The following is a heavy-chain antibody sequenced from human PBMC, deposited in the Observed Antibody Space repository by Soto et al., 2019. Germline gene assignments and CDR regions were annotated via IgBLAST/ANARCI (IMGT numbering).Heavy chain of an antibody. V-gene: IGHV1-69*13. D-gene: IGHD3-22*01. CDR3: ARGSGYYDSSGYLDY. CDR2: IIPIFGTA. Sequence: SVKVSCKASGGTFSSYAISWVRQAPGQGLEWMGAIIPIFGTANYAQKFQGRVTITADESTSTAYMELSSLRSEDTAVYYCARGSGYYDSSGYLDYWGQGTLVTVSS. CDR1: GGTFSSYA. J-gene: IGHJ4*02.